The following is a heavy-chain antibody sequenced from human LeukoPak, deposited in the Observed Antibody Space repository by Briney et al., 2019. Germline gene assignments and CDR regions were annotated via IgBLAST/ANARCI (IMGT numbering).Heavy chain of an antibody. J-gene: IGHJ3*02. CDR3: ARDRGSTMIVVDHDAFDI. Sequence: KTSETLSLTCTVSGGSISSYYWSWIRQPPGKGLEWIGYIYYSGSTNYNPSLKSRVTISVDTSKNQFSLKLSSVTAADTAVYYCARDRGSTMIVVDHDAFDIWGQGTMVTVSS. CDR1: GGSISSYY. V-gene: IGHV4-59*01. CDR2: IYYSGST. D-gene: IGHD3-22*01.